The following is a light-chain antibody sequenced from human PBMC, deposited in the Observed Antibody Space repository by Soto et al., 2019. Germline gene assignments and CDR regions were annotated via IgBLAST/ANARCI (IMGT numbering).Light chain of an antibody. CDR3: CSYAGSYSYV. Sequence: QSALTQPRSVSGSPGQSVTISCTGTSYDVGDYKYVSWYRQHPGKAPKLMIYDISERPSGVPDRFSGSKSGNTASLTISGLQAEDEADYNCCSYAGSYSYVFGTGTKLTVL. J-gene: IGLJ1*01. CDR1: SYDVGDYKY. V-gene: IGLV2-11*01. CDR2: DIS.